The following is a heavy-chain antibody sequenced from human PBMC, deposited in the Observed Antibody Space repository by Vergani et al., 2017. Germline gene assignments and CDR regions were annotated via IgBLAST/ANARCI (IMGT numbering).Heavy chain of an antibody. Sequence: EVQLVESGGGLVQPGRSLRLSCAASGFTVSSNYMSWVRQAPGKGLEWVSVIYSGGSTYYADSVKGRFTISRDNSKNTLYLQMNSLRAEDTAVYYCARVEEVATIPDAFDIWGQGTMVTVSS. CDR1: GFTVSSNY. J-gene: IGHJ3*02. CDR2: IYSGGST. CDR3: ARVEEVATIPDAFDI. V-gene: IGHV3-66*02. D-gene: IGHD5-12*01.